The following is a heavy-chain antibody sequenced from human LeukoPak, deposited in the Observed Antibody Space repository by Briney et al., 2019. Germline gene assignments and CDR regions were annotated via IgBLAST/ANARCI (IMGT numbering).Heavy chain of an antibody. CDR2: FDPEDGET. CDR3: APLPFFQRIAVAEYYFDY. Sequence: ASVTVSCTVSGYTLTELSMHWVRQAPGKGLEWMGGFDPEDGETIYAQKFQGRVTMTEDTSTDTAYMELSSLRSEDTAVYYCAPLPFFQRIAVAEYYFDYWGQGTMVTVSS. V-gene: IGHV1-24*01. CDR1: GYTLTELS. J-gene: IGHJ4*02. D-gene: IGHD6-19*01.